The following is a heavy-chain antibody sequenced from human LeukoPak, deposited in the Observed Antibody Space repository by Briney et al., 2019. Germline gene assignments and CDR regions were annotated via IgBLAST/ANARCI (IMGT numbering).Heavy chain of an antibody. CDR3: TTVTLRPVGL. CDR2: IKSKSDGGTT. J-gene: IGHJ4*02. Sequence: GGSLRLSCAASGFTFINYNMNWVRQAPGKGLEWVGRIKSKSDGGTTDYAAPVKGRFTISRDDSKNTLFLQVNSLKIEDTAVYYCTTVTLRPVGLWGQGTLVTVSS. V-gene: IGHV3-15*05. D-gene: IGHD3-10*01. CDR1: GFTFINYN.